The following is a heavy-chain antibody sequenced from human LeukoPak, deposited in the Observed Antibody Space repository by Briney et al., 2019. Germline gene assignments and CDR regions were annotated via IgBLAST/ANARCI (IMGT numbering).Heavy chain of an antibody. Sequence: GGSLRLSCAASGITFSTSGMHWVRQAPGKGLEWVAFFWSDGSNKYHADSVKGRFTVSRDNAKKTLYLQMNSLRAEDTAVYYCARVKGGSYYGTAEGFDYWGQGTLVTVSS. D-gene: IGHD1-26*01. J-gene: IGHJ4*02. CDR1: GITFSTSG. CDR3: ARVKGGSYYGTAEGFDY. CDR2: FWSDGSNK. V-gene: IGHV3-33*01.